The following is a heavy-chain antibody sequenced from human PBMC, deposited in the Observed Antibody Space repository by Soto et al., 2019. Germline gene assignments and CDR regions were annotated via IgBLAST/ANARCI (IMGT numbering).Heavy chain of an antibody. J-gene: IGHJ4*02. CDR1: GFTFSNYA. Sequence: EVQLLESGGGLVQPGGSLRLSCAASGFTFSNYAVTWVRQAPGKGLEWVSTISGSGGSTYYADSVKGRFTISRDNSKNTLELQLNSLRAEDTAVYYWAKDQGSSWYDIDCWGQGTLVTVSS. CDR2: ISGSGGST. D-gene: IGHD6-13*01. V-gene: IGHV3-23*01. CDR3: AKDQGSSWYDIDC.